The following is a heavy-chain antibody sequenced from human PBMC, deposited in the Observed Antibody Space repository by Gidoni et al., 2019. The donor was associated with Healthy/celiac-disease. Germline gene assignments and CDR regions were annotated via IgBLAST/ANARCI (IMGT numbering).Heavy chain of an antibody. CDR3: AKAGTVSTYYYYGMDV. Sequence: QVQLVESGGGVVQPGRSLRLSCAASGFTFSSYGMHWVRQAPGKGLAWVAVISYDGSNKYYADSVKGRFTISRDNSKNTLYLQMNSLRAEDTAVYYCAKAGTVSTYYYYGMDVWGQGTTVTVSS. V-gene: IGHV3-30*18. J-gene: IGHJ6*02. CDR1: GFTFSSYG. CDR2: ISYDGSNK. D-gene: IGHD4-17*01.